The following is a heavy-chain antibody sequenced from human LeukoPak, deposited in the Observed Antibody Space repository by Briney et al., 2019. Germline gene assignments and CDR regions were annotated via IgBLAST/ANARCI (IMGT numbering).Heavy chain of an antibody. V-gene: IGHV1-69*13. CDR3: ASLEMATISFDY. Sequence: VASVKVSCKASGGTFSSYAISWVRQAPGQGLEWMGGIISIFGIANYAQKFQGRVTITADESTSTAYMELSSLRSEDTAVYYCASLEMATISFDYWGQGTLVTVSS. CDR2: IISIFGIA. CDR1: GGTFSSYA. D-gene: IGHD5-24*01. J-gene: IGHJ4*02.